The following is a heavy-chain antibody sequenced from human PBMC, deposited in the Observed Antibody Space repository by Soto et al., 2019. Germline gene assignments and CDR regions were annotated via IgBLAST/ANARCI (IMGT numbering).Heavy chain of an antibody. J-gene: IGHJ5*01. CDR1: GGSFSGHS. D-gene: IGHD3-22*01. V-gene: IGHV4-34*01. Sequence: KRSETLSLTCAVYGGSFSGHSWTWIRQSPGKGLEWIGDINHSGRVNYSPSLKSRVTISLDTPKNQFSLTLSAVTAADTAMYYCSTRAYDTNGYYRFDPWGQGTLVTVSS. CDR2: INHSGRV. CDR3: STRAYDTNGYYRFDP.